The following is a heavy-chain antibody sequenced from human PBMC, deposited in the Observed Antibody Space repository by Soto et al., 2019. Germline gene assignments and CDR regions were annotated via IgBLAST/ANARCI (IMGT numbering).Heavy chain of an antibody. CDR1: GFTFGNYW. Sequence: EVQLVESGGGLVQPGGSLRLSCTVSGFTFGNYWMTWVRQAPGKGLEWVANMNQNGSEKYYVDSVKGRFAISRDNAKNPLYLQMNSLSAEDTAVYYCASYRVSYAMDVWGQGTTVTVSS. CDR2: MNQNGSEK. J-gene: IGHJ6*02. V-gene: IGHV3-7*05. CDR3: ASYRVSYAMDV.